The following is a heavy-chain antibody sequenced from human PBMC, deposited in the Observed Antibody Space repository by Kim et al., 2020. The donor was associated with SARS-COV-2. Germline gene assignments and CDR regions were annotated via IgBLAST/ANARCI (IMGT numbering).Heavy chain of an antibody. Sequence: TNYALKLKGRVTMTRDPSTSTAYRELRSLRSDDTAVYYCARGYYVSGKDYWGQGTLVTVSS. CDR3: ARGYYVSGKDY. J-gene: IGHJ4*02. CDR2: T. D-gene: IGHD3-10*01. V-gene: IGHV1-18*01.